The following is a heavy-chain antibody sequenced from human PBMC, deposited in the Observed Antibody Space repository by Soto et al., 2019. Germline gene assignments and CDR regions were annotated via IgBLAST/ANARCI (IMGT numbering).Heavy chain of an antibody. V-gene: IGHV3-74*01. CDR2: INSDGSST. J-gene: IGHJ4*02. Sequence: GSLRLSCAASGFTFSSYWMHWVRQAPGKGLVWVSRINSDGSSTSYADSVKGRFTISRDNAKNTLYLQMNSLRAEDTAVYYCARVKFSRIAVAGGFFDYWGQGTLVTVSS. CDR3: ARVKFSRIAVAGGFFDY. CDR1: GFTFSSYW. D-gene: IGHD6-19*01.